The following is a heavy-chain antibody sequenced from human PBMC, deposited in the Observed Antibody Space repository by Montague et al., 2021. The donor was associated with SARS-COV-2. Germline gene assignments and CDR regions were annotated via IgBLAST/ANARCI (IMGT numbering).Heavy chain of an antibody. CDR2: IYHSGST. CDR1: GGSISSGNW. D-gene: IGHD6-13*01. Sequence: SETLSLTCAVSGGSISSGNWWSWVRQPPGKGLEWVGEIYHSGSTNYNPSLNSRVTISLDKSKNQFSLNLSAATAADTAVYYCARFISSWTDWGQGTLVTVSS. J-gene: IGHJ4*02. V-gene: IGHV4-4*02. CDR3: ARFISSWTD.